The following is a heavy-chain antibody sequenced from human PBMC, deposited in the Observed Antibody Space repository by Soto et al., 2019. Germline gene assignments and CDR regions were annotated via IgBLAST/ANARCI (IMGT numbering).Heavy chain of an antibody. Sequence: QVQLVQSGAEVKKPGASVKVSCKASGYSLRGNYIHWVRQTPGQGLEWMGWINANSSGTVYAQKFQGRVTMTRDTYLNPLDMPLNRLTSDDSAVYYCARDLIVDGHDNHAMDVWGQGTTVTVSS. V-gene: IGHV1-2*02. CDR1: GYSLRGNY. J-gene: IGHJ6*02. CDR2: INANSSGT. CDR3: ARDLIVDGHDNHAMDV. D-gene: IGHD3-22*01.